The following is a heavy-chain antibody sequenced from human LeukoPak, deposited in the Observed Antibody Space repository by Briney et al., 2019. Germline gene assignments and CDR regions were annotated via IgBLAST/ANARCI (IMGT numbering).Heavy chain of an antibody. D-gene: IGHD3-16*01. CDR3: TTRACHAGGCSSSFYYYYGLHF. V-gene: IGHV1-69*13. CDR2: IIPIFGTA. Sequence: SVKVSCKASGNSISNCAVSWVRQAPGQGFEWMGGIIPIFGTADYAQKFQGRVTITADQSTSTTYMALSSLKSEDTATYYCTTRACHAGGCSSSFYYYYGLHFWGQGTTVSVSS. J-gene: IGHJ6*02. CDR1: GNSISNCA.